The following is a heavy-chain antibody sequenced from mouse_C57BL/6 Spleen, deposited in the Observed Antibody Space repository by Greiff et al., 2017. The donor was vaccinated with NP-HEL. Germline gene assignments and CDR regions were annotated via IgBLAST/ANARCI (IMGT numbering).Heavy chain of an antibody. Sequence: EVQGVESGGGLVKPGGSLKLSCAASGFTFSSYAMSWVRQTPEKRLEWVATISDGGSYTYYPDIVKGRFTITRDKAKNNLYLQMSHLKSEDTSMYYCARGTGMAMDYWGQGTSVTVSS. J-gene: IGHJ4*01. D-gene: IGHD4-1*01. CDR2: ISDGGSYT. CDR3: ARGTGMAMDY. V-gene: IGHV5-4*01. CDR1: GFTFSSYA.